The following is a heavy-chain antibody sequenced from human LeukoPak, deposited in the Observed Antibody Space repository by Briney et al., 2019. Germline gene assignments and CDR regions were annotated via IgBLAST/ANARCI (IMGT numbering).Heavy chain of an antibody. J-gene: IGHJ4*02. Sequence: KASETLSLACTVSGGPISSYYWSWIRQPAGEGLEWIGRLHTSGSTHYSPSLKSRVTMSVDTSKNQFSLKLSSVTAADTAVYYCARDFGYGDYFFDDWGQGTLVTVSS. V-gene: IGHV4-4*07. CDR3: ARDFGYGDYFFDD. CDR1: GGPISSYY. CDR2: LHTSGST. D-gene: IGHD4-17*01.